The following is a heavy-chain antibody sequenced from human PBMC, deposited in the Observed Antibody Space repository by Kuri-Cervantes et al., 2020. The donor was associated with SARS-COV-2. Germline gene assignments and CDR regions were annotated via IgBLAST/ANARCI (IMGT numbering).Heavy chain of an antibody. V-gene: IGHV4-38-2*02. J-gene: IGHJ5*02. CDR3: ARATYYYDSSGWFDP. CDR1: GYSISSGYY. CDR2: IYYSGST. D-gene: IGHD3-22*01. Sequence: SETLSLTCTVAGYSISSGYYWGWIRQPPGKGLEWIGYIYYSGSTYYNPSLKSRVTVSVDTSKNQFSLKLSSVTAADTAVYYCARATYYYDSSGWFDPWGQGTLVTVSS.